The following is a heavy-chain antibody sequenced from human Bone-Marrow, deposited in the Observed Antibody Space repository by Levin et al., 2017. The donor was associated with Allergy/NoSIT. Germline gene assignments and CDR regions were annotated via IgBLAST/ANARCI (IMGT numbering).Heavy chain of an antibody. J-gene: IGHJ5*02. CDR3: ARVDGRNWFDT. D-gene: IGHD5-24*01. Sequence: SETLSLTCTVSGDSITTGGFYWSWLRQFPGTGLEFLGYIYHSGNTDYNPSPKSRLTLSVDTSKNQFSLNLRSVSAADTAVYYCARVDGRNWFDTWGQGTLVTVSS. CDR1: GDSITTGGFY. CDR2: IYHSGNT. V-gene: IGHV4-31*03.